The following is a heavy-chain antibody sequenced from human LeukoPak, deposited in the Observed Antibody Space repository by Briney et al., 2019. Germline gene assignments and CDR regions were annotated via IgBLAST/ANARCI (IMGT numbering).Heavy chain of an antibody. CDR1: GGTFSSYA. Sequence: SVKVSCKASGGTFSSYAFSWVRQAPGQGLEWMGGIIPIFGTANYAQKFQGRVTITADESTSTAYMELSSLRSEDTAVYYCARVLRIAVAGTGHWFDPWGQGTLVTVSS. CDR3: ARVLRIAVAGTGHWFDP. J-gene: IGHJ5*02. V-gene: IGHV1-69*13. D-gene: IGHD6-19*01. CDR2: IIPIFGTA.